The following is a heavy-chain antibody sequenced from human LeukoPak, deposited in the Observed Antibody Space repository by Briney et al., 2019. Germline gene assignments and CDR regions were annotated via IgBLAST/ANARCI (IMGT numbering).Heavy chain of an antibody. D-gene: IGHD6-25*01. CDR2: INHSGST. Sequence: SETLSLTCSVSGDSISSSTYYWGWIRQPPGKGLEWIGEINHSGSTNYNPSLKSRVTISVDTSKNQFSLKLSSVTAADTAVYYCARGIAADYWGQGTLVTVSS. CDR3: ARGIAADY. CDR1: GDSISSSTYY. V-gene: IGHV4-39*07. J-gene: IGHJ4*02.